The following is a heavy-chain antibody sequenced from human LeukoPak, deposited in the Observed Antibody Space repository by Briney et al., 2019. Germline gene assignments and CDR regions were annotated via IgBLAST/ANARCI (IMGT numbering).Heavy chain of an antibody. Sequence: PSETLSLTCTVSGYSISSGYYWGWIRQSPGKGLEWIGSLYHSGSTNYNPSLKSRVTISVDTSKNQFSLKLSSVTAADTAVYYCARRFSSSWYNYWGQGTLVTVSS. CDR3: ARRFSSSWYNY. D-gene: IGHD6-13*01. CDR1: GYSISSGYY. V-gene: IGHV4-38-2*02. J-gene: IGHJ4*02. CDR2: LYHSGST.